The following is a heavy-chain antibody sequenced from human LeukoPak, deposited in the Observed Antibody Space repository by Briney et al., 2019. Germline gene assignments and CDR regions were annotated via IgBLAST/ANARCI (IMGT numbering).Heavy chain of an antibody. CDR1: GFTFDDYA. CDR3: AKDPWLYGSGSYYMSSYFDY. Sequence: PGGSLRLSCAASGFTFDDYAMHWVRQAPGKGLEWVSLISWDGGSTYYADSVKGRFTISRDNSKNSLYLQMNSLRTEDTALYYCAKDPWLYGSGSYYMSSYFDYWGQGTLVTVSS. CDR2: ISWDGGST. V-gene: IGHV3-43D*03. D-gene: IGHD3-10*01. J-gene: IGHJ4*02.